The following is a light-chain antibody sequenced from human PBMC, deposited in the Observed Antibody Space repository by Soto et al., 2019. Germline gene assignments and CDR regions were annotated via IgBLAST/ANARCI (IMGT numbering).Light chain of an antibody. CDR3: QPYDNLPXT. CDR1: QDISNY. CDR2: DAS. Sequence: DIQMTQSPSSLSASVGDRVTITCQASQDISNYLNWYQQKPGKAPKLLIYDASNLETGVPSRFSGSGSGTDFTFTISSLQLEDIATYYCQPYDNLPXTCXGGXKVDIK. J-gene: IGKJ4*01. V-gene: IGKV1-33*01.